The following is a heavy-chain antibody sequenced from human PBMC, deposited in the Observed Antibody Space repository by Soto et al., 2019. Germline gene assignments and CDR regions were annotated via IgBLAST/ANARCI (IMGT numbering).Heavy chain of an antibody. CDR2: ISGSGGST. D-gene: IGHD3-22*01. V-gene: IGHV3-23*01. CDR3: AKDLYYDSSGYIFNY. CDR1: GFIFSSYA. J-gene: IGHJ4*01. Sequence: GGSLRLSCAASGFIFSSYAMSWVRQAPGKGLEWVSGISGSGGSTYNADSVKGRFTISRDNSKNTLYLQMNSLRAEDTAVYYCAKDLYYDSSGYIFNYCGHGTLVTVSP.